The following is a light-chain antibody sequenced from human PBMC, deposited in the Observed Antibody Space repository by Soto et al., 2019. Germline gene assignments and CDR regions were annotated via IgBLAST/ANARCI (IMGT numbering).Light chain of an antibody. Sequence: DSQMTQSPSSLSAAVGDRVTITCRASQSISSYLNWYQQQPGKAPKLLIYAASSLQSGVPSRFSGSGSGTDFTLSISSLQPEDFATYYCQQSYSTPRTFGQGTKVEIK. CDR1: QSISSY. V-gene: IGKV1-39*01. CDR2: AAS. CDR3: QQSYSTPRT. J-gene: IGKJ1*01.